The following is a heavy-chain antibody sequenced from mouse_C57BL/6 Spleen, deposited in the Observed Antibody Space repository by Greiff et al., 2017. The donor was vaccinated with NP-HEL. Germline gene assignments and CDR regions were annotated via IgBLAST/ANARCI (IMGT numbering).Heavy chain of an antibody. Sequence: QVQLQQSGAELVRPGASVTLSCTASGYTFTDYEMHWVKQTPVHGLEWIGAIDPETGGTAYNQKFKGKAILTADKSSSTAYMELRSLTSEDSAVYYCTTLTTVVAFYYFDYWGQGTTLTVSS. CDR3: TTLTTVVAFYYFDY. D-gene: IGHD1-1*01. J-gene: IGHJ2*01. CDR1: GYTFTDYE. CDR2: IDPETGGT. V-gene: IGHV1-15*01.